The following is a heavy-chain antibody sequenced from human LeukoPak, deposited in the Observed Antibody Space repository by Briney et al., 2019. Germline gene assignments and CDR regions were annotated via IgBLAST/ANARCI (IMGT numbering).Heavy chain of an antibody. CDR3: ARESGDGHNINWFDP. CDR2: IIPIFGTA. Sequence: ASVKVSCKASGGTFSSYAISWVRQAPGQGLEWMGGIIPIFGTANYAQKFQGRVTITTDESTSTAYMELSSLRSEDTAVYYCARESGDGHNINWFDPWGQGTLVTVSS. D-gene: IGHD5-24*01. J-gene: IGHJ5*02. V-gene: IGHV1-69*05. CDR1: GGTFSSYA.